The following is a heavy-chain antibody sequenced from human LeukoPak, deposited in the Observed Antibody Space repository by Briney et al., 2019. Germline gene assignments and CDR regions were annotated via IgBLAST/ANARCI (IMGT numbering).Heavy chain of an antibody. CDR2: MYNSGST. Sequence: SETLSLTCTVSGGSISGSYWSWIRQPPGKGLEWMAYMYNSGSTNYNPSLTSRGTISIDTSKNQFSLKLSSLTAADAAIYYCARGIESYGDYGYWGQGILVTVSS. V-gene: IGHV4-59*01. CDR1: GGSISGSY. D-gene: IGHD4-17*01. J-gene: IGHJ4*02. CDR3: ARGIESYGDYGY.